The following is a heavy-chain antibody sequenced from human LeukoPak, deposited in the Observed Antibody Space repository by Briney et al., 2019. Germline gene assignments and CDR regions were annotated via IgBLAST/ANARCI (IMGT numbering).Heavy chain of an antibody. CDR2: ISWNSGSI. Sequence: GGSLRLSCAASGFTFDDYAMHWVRQAPGKGLEWVSGISWNSGSIGYADSVKGRFTISRDNAKNSLYLQMNSLRAEDTALYYCAKVQGGYELLFDYWGQGTLVTVSS. J-gene: IGHJ4*02. CDR1: GFTFDDYA. V-gene: IGHV3-9*01. D-gene: IGHD5-12*01. CDR3: AKVQGGYELLFDY.